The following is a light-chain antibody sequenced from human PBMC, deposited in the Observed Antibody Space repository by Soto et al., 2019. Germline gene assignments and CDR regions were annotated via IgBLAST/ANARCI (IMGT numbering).Light chain of an antibody. J-gene: IGKJ1*01. CDR3: QQYNDWPLT. V-gene: IGKV3-15*01. Sequence: EIVMTQSPVTLSVSPGERATLSCRASQSVRSNLAWYQQKPGQAPNLLIYGAFTRVTGIPARFSGTGSGTEFTLTISSLQSEDFALYYCQQYNDWPLTFGQGTKV. CDR1: QSVRSN. CDR2: GAF.